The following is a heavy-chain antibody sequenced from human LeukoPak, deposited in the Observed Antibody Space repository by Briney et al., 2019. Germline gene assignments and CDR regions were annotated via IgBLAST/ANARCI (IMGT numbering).Heavy chain of an antibody. V-gene: IGHV4-59*01. CDR2: INYSGRI. CDR1: SGFISSYY. D-gene: IGHD3-22*01. CDR3: ARLVDYDNSGDPDIFDI. J-gene: IGHJ3*02. Sequence: SETLSLTCIVSSGFISSYYWSWIRQTPGKGLEWIAFINYSGRIKYNPSLQGRVSISLDTPKNHFSLQLRSVMAADTAVYYCARLVDYDNSGDPDIFDIWGQGTIVSIS.